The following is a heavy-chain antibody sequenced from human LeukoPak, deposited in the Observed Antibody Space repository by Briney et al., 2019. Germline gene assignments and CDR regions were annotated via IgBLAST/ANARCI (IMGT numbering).Heavy chain of an antibody. CDR2: ISGSGGST. D-gene: IGHD2-2*01. CDR1: GFSFSNYA. CDR3: ARYCTSTSCADSSYYGMDV. Sequence: GGSLRLSCAASGFSFSNYAMSWVRQAPGKGLEWVSAISGSGGSTYYADSVKGRFTISRDNSKNTLYLQMTSLRAEDSAVYYCARYCTSTSCADSSYYGMDVWGQGATVTVSS. J-gene: IGHJ6*02. V-gene: IGHV3-23*01.